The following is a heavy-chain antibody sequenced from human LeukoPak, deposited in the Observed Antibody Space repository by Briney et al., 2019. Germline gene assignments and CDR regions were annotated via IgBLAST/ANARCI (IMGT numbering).Heavy chain of an antibody. CDR1: GFTVSSNY. Sequence: GGSLRLPCAASGFTVSSNYMSWVRQAPGKGLEWVSVIYSGGSTYYADSVKGRFTTSRDNSKNTLYLQMNSLRAEDTAVYYCAREIRDWYFDLWGRGTLVTVSS. D-gene: IGHD3-10*01. CDR2: IYSGGST. CDR3: AREIRDWYFDL. J-gene: IGHJ2*01. V-gene: IGHV3-53*01.